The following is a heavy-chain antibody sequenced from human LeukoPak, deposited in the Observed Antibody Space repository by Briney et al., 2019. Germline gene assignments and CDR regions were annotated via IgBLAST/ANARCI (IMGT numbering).Heavy chain of an antibody. CDR2: IYPGDSGT. CDR1: GYGFTSYW. CDR3: TTNRGYSYGYFDY. V-gene: IGHV5-51*01. J-gene: IGHJ4*02. D-gene: IGHD5-18*01. Sequence: GESLQISCKGSGYGFTSYWIGWVRQMPGKGLEWMGIIYPGDSGTRYSPSFQGQVTISADKSISTAYLQWSSLKASDTAMYYCTTNRGYSYGYFDYWGQGTLVTVSS.